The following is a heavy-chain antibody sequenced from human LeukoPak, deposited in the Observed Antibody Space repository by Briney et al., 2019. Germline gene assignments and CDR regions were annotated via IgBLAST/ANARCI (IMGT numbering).Heavy chain of an antibody. D-gene: IGHD3-16*02. J-gene: IGHJ4*02. CDR1: GGTFSSYA. Sequence: SVKVSCKASGGTFSSYAISWVRQAPGQGLEWMGGIIPIFGTANYAQKFQGRVTITADESTSTAYMELSSLRSEDTAVYYCARESRRLRLGELSSIPHLDYWGQGTLVTVSS. CDR2: IIPIFGTA. CDR3: ARESRRLRLGELSSIPHLDY. V-gene: IGHV1-69*13.